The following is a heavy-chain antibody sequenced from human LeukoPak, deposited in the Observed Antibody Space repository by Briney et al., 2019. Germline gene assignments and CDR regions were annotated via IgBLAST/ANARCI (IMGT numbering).Heavy chain of an antibody. CDR3: AREGIVVVPAADYYYYMDV. J-gene: IGHJ6*03. D-gene: IGHD2-2*01. Sequence: GGSLRLSCAASGFTFSSYSRNWVRQAPGKGLEWVSYISSSSSTIYYADSVKGRFTISRDNAKNSLYLQMNSLRAEDTAVYYCAREGIVVVPAADYYYYMDVWGKGTTVTVSS. V-gene: IGHV3-48*01. CDR1: GFTFSSYS. CDR2: ISSSSSTI.